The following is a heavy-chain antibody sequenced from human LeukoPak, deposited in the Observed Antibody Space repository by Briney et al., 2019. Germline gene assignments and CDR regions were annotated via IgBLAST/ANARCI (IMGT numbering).Heavy chain of an antibody. CDR1: GFTFSTYA. V-gene: IGHV3-23*01. Sequence: GGSLRLSCAASGFTFSTYAMMWVRQAPGKGPEWVSGIKSRGGSTFYADSVKRRFTISRENSKDTLYLQMNSLRADDTAVYYCAKGPLDTRDGYNYVRDGWGQGTLVTVSS. D-gene: IGHD5-24*01. CDR3: AKGPLDTRDGYNYVRDG. CDR2: IKSRGGST. J-gene: IGHJ1*01.